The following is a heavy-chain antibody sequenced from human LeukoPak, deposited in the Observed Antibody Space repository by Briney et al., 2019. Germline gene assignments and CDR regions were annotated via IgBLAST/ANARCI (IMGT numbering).Heavy chain of an antibody. V-gene: IGHV3-23*01. J-gene: IGHJ3*02. D-gene: IGHD4-17*01. CDR1: GFTFAKYA. CDR3: AKDPNGDYVGAFDM. Sequence: GRSLRLSCAASGFTFAKYAITWIRQAPGKGLEWVSSTRGSGHTTYYADSVQGRFTISRDNSKNTLFLQMNSLRAEDTAIYHCAKDPNGDYVGAFDMWGQGTMVTVSS. CDR2: TRGSGHTT.